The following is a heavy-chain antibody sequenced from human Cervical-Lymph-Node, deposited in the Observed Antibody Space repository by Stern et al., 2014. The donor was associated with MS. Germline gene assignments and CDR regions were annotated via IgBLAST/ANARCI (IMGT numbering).Heavy chain of an antibody. CDR1: GGSLRSYY. D-gene: IGHD2-15*01. Sequence: VQLLESGPGLVKPSETLSLTCTVSGGSLRSYYWNWIRQAPGKGLEWLGFIYYTGSVNYNPSLSSRVARSVDTSKNQFSLTVSSVTAADTAVYYCAREGEYCSGSRCYPFLDYWGQGTLVTVSS. CDR2: IYYTGSV. V-gene: IGHV4-59*01. J-gene: IGHJ4*02. CDR3: AREGEYCSGSRCYPFLDY.